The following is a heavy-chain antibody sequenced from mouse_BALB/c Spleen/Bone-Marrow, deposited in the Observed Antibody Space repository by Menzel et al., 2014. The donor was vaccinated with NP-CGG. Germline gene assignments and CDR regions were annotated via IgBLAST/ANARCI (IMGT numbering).Heavy chain of an antibody. D-gene: IGHD2-14*01. CDR1: GYTFTSSW. V-gene: IGHV1S130*01. CDR3: ARRYDYAMDY. Sequence: QVQLQQSGSVLVRPGASVKLSCKASGYTFTSSWMHWAKQRPGQGLEWIGEIHPNSGNTNYNEKFKGKATLTVDTSSSTAYVDLSSLTSEDSAVYYCARRYDYAMDYWGQGTSVTVSS. CDR2: IHPNSGNT. J-gene: IGHJ4*01.